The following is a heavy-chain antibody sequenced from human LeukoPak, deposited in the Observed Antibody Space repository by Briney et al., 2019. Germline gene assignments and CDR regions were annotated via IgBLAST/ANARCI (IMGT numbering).Heavy chain of an antibody. D-gene: IGHD5-24*01. Sequence: SVKVSCKASGGTFSSYAISWVRQAPGQGLEWMGRIIPILGIANYAQKFQGRVTITADKSTSTAYMELSSLRSEDTAVYYCARDGYSDDAFDIWAKGQWSPSLQ. J-gene: IGHJ3*02. CDR2: IIPILGIA. V-gene: IGHV1-69*04. CDR1: GGTFSSYA. CDR3: ARDGYSDDAFDI.